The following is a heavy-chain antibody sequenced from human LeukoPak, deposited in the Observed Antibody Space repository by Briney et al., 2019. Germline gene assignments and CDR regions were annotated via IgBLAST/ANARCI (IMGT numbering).Heavy chain of an antibody. V-gene: IGHV1-18*01. CDR3: ARAFYYYDSSGPHFDY. Sequence: GASVKVSCKASGYTFTSYGISWVRQAPGQGLEWMGWISAYNGNTNYAQKLQGRVTMTTDTSTSTAYMELRSLRSDDTAVYYCARAFYYYDSSGPHFDYWGQGTLVTVSS. D-gene: IGHD3-22*01. CDR1: GYTFTSYG. J-gene: IGHJ4*02. CDR2: ISAYNGNT.